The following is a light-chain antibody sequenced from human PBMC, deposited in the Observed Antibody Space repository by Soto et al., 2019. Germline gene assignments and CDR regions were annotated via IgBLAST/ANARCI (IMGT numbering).Light chain of an antibody. V-gene: IGKV1-9*01. CDR2: GAY. CDR3: QQLNNYPIT. CDR1: QGIDTF. J-gene: IGKJ5*01. Sequence: DIQLTQSPSFLSASVGDRVTISCRASQGIDTFLALYQQKPEKAPKLLIYGAYTLQSGVPSRFSGSGSGTEFTHTISSLQPEDFETYYCQQLNNYPITFGQGTRLEIK.